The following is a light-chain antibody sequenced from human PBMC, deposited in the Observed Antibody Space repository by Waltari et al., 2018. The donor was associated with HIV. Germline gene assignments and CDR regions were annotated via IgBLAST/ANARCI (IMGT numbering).Light chain of an antibody. CDR1: RTDVGNYNY. CDR2: EVN. Sequence: QSALTQPPSASGSPGQSVTISCSGTRTDVGNYNYVSWYQQHPGKAPKLIIYEVNKRPSGVPVRFPGSKSCNTSSLTVSGLQAEDEADYYCSSYSGINDVGVFGGGTKLTVL. J-gene: IGLJ3*02. V-gene: IGLV2-8*01. CDR3: SSYSGINDVGV.